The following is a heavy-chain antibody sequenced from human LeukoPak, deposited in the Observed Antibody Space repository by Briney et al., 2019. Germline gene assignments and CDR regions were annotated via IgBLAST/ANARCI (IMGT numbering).Heavy chain of an antibody. CDR3: ARDPALYCSGGSCYSGWFDP. D-gene: IGHD2-15*01. CDR1: GGSISSYY. CDR2: IYYSGST. J-gene: IGHJ5*02. Sequence: SETLSLTCTVSGGSISSYYWSWIRQPPGKELEWIGYIYYSGSTYYNPSLKSRVTISVDRSKNQFSLKLSSVTAADTAVYYCARDPALYCSGGSCYSGWFDPWGQGTLVTVSS. V-gene: IGHV4-59*12.